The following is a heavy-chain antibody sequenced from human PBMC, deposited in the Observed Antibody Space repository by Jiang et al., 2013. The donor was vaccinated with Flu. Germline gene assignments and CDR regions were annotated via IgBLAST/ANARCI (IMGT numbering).Heavy chain of an antibody. J-gene: IGHJ3*02. Sequence: LEWIGVSIMWDTILQPSLSSRVTISVDSSKNQFSLRLTSVTAPDTAVYYCARDRKMYYFDSSGHDDALDIWGQGTMVTVSS. CDR3: ARDRKMYYFDSSGHDDALDI. V-gene: IGHV4-38-2*02. CDR2: SIMWDT. D-gene: IGHD3-22*01.